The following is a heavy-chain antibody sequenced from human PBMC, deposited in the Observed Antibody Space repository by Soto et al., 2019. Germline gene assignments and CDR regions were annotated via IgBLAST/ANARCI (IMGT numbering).Heavy chain of an antibody. CDR2: IDPSDSYT. CDR1: GYIFNSYW. Sequence: PVESLKISCKGSGYIFNSYWTSWVRQIPGKGLEWMGRIDPSDSYTNYSPSFQGHVTMSTDKSMSTAYLQWSSLKASDTAMYYCARRYCSSTTCPRNYYAREAWGEGNRVIVSS. J-gene: IGHJ6*04. D-gene: IGHD2-2*01. V-gene: IGHV5-10-1*01. CDR3: ARRYCSSTTCPRNYYAREA.